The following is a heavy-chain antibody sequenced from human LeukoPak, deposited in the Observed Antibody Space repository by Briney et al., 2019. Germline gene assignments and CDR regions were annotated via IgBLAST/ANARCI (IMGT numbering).Heavy chain of an antibody. V-gene: IGHV3-66*04. Sequence: GGSLRLSCAASGFTFSTYAMSWVRQAPGKGLEWVSVIYSGGSTYYADSVKGRFTISRDNSKNTLYLQMNSLRAEDTAVYYCARHKYYYDSSGLTSLGNFDYWGQGTLVTVSS. J-gene: IGHJ4*02. D-gene: IGHD3-22*01. CDR3: ARHKYYYDSSGLTSLGNFDY. CDR2: IYSGGST. CDR1: GFTFSTYA.